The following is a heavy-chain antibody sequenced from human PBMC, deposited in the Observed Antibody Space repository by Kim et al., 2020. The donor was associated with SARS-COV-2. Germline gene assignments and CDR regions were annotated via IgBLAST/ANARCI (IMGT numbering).Heavy chain of an antibody. CDR1: GFTFSSYW. D-gene: IGHD2-2*01. CDR3: ARDSVVVVPAASYYYYGMDV. V-gene: IGHV3-7*01. CDR2: IKQDGSEK. Sequence: GGSLRLSCAASGFTFSSYWISWVRQAPGKGLEWVANIKQDGSEKYYVDSVKGRFTISRDNAKNSLYLQMNSLRAEDTAVYYCARDSVVVVPAASYYYYGMDVWGQGTTVTVSS. J-gene: IGHJ6*02.